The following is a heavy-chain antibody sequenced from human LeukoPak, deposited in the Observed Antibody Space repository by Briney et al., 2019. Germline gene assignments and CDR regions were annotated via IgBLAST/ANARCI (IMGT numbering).Heavy chain of an antibody. CDR2: INPCDSTT. Sequence: GESLKISCKGSGYSFTTYWIGWVRQMPGKGLEWMGIINPCDSTTKYSPSFQGQVTISADKSISTAYLQWSSLKASDTAIYYCARNAQQSNWFDPWGQGTLVTVSS. D-gene: IGHD1/OR15-1a*01. V-gene: IGHV5-51*01. CDR1: GYSFTTYW. J-gene: IGHJ5*02. CDR3: ARNAQQSNWFDP.